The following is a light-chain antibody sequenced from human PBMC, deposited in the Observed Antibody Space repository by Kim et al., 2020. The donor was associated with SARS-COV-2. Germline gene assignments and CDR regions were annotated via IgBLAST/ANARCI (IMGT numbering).Light chain of an antibody. CDR1: QDIGHY. J-gene: IGKJ5*01. V-gene: IGKV1-16*01. CDR3: QQYTDFPIT. Sequence: ASVGDRVTLTCRASQDIGHYLVWLQHKPGQAPKSLIYGASRLQTGVPSRFSGDGSGTDFTLTITNLQPEDFATYYCQQYTDFPITFGQGTRLEIK. CDR2: GAS.